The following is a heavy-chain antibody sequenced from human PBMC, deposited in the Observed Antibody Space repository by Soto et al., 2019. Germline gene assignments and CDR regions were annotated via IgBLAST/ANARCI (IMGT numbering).Heavy chain of an antibody. CDR2: INPHSGAT. CDR1: GYIFSANY. CDR3: ARAHALGFSNWFDP. D-gene: IGHD3-10*01. J-gene: IGHJ5*02. V-gene: IGHV1-2*02. Sequence: ASVKVSCKASGYIFSANYIHWVRQAPGQGLEWLGWINPHSGATNYAQKFLGRVTMSADTSASTAYMDLARLKSDDMAVYYCARAHALGFSNWFDPWGRGTLVTVSS.